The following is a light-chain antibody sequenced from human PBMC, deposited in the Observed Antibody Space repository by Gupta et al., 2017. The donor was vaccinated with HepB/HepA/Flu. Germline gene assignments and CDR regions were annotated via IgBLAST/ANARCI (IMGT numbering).Light chain of an antibody. CDR3: MQTLQAVS. Sequence: DIVMTQSPLSLPVTPGESASISCRSSQSLLHSSGYNLLDWYLQKPGQSPQLLISWGSSRAPGVPDRFRGSGSGTDFTLKISRVEAEDVGVYYCMQTLQAVSFGGGTKVEI. J-gene: IGKJ4*01. CDR2: WGS. CDR1: QSLLHSSGYNL. V-gene: IGKV2-28*01.